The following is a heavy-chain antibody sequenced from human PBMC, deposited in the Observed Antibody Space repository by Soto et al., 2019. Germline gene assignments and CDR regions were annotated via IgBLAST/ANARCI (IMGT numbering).Heavy chain of an antibody. CDR1: GFTFSSYG. CDR2: ISYDGSNK. J-gene: IGHJ6*02. D-gene: IGHD2-2*01. Sequence: QVQLVESGGGVVQPGRSLRLSCAASGFTFSSYGMQWVRQAPGKGLEWVAVISYDGSNKYYADSVKGRFTISRDNSKNTLYLQMNSLRAEDTAVYYCAKSRVPAATYYYYGMDVWGQGTTVTVSS. V-gene: IGHV3-30*18. CDR3: AKSRVPAATYYYYGMDV.